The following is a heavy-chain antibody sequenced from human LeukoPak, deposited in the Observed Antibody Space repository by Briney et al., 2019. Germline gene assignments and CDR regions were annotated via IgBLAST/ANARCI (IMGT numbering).Heavy chain of an antibody. Sequence: GGSLRLSCAASGFTFSSYWMSWVRQAPGKGLEWVANIKQDGSEKYYVDSVKGRFTISRGNAKNSLYLQMNSLRAEDTAVYYCARDLTGTGHYYYYMDVWGKGTTVTVSS. J-gene: IGHJ6*03. CDR1: GFTFSSYW. CDR3: ARDLTGTGHYYYYMDV. V-gene: IGHV3-7*01. D-gene: IGHD1-20*01. CDR2: IKQDGSEK.